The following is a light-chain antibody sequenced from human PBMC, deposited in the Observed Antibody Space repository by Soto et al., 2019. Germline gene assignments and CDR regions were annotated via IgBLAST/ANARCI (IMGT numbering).Light chain of an antibody. CDR1: RDIKTS. V-gene: IGKV1-12*01. Sequence: DIQMTQSPSSVSASVGDRVTITCRASRDIKTSLAWYQQRPGKGTELLIYDASTLQSGVPSRISGSGSGTEFTLTISRLQPEGSATCFCQQINSCPPTFGGGTKVAI. CDR3: QQINSCPPT. CDR2: DAS. J-gene: IGKJ4*01.